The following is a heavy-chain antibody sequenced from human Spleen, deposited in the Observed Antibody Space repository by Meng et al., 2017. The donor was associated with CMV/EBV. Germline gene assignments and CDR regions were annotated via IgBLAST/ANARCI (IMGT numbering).Heavy chain of an antibody. CDR2: IIPILGIA. V-gene: IGHV1-69*10. Sequence: QVQLVQSGAEAKKPGSSVKVSCKASGGTFSTYAINWVRQAPGQGLEWMGGIIPILGIAKIAQKFQGRVTITAGNSTGTVYMELNSLRSEDTAVYYCAGLYYDIDNWFDPWGQGTLVTVSS. D-gene: IGHD3-3*01. CDR3: AGLYYDIDNWFDP. J-gene: IGHJ5*02. CDR1: GGTFSTYA.